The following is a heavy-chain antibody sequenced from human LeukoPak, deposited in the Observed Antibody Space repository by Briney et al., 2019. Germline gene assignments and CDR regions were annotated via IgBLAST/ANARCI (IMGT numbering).Heavy chain of an antibody. CDR1: GFSFKSFA. D-gene: IGHD1-26*01. J-gene: IGHJ4*02. CDR2: ISDDGRNK. CDR3: ARDQWELDY. Sequence: PGGSLRLSCAASGFSFKSFAMHWVRQAPGNGLEWVAVISDDGRNKYSADSVKGRFAISRDNSKNTLYLQMNSLRPEDTAAYYCARDQWELDYWGQGTLVTVSS. V-gene: IGHV3-30*09.